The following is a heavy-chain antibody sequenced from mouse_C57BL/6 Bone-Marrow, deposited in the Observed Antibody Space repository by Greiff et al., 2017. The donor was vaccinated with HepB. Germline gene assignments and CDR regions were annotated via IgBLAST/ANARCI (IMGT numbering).Heavy chain of an antibody. J-gene: IGHJ3*01. Sequence: QVQLQQPGAELVKPGASVKLSCRASGYTFTSYWMHWVKQRPGQGLEWIGMIHPNSGSTNYNEKFKSKATLTVDKSSSSAYMQLSSLTSEDSAVYYCARGGDYDAFAYWGQGTLVTVSA. CDR3: ARGGDYDAFAY. CDR2: IHPNSGST. D-gene: IGHD2-4*01. CDR1: GYTFTSYW. V-gene: IGHV1-64*01.